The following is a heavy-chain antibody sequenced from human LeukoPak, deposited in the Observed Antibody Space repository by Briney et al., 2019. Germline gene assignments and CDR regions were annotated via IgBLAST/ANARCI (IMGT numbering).Heavy chain of an antibody. D-gene: IGHD5-12*01. V-gene: IGHV1-18*01. J-gene: IGHJ4*02. CDR3: ARGDSGYDFAPFDY. Sequence: ASVKVSCKASAYTFTRYGIIWGRQAPGQGLEWMGWISGNSGNTNYAQRLQGRVTMTTDTSTSTAYMELWRLRSDATAVYYCARGDSGYDFAPFDYWGQGTLVTVSS. CDR2: ISGNSGNT. CDR1: AYTFTRYG.